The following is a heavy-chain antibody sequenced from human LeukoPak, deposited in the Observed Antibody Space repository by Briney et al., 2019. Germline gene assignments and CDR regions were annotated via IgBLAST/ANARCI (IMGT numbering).Heavy chain of an antibody. CDR3: ARYGDDSSGYYFDY. Sequence: ASVKVSCKASGYTFTSYAMHWVRQAPGQRLEWMGWIDAGNGNTKYSQKFQGRVTITRDTSASTAYMELSSLRSEDTAVYYCARYGDDSSGYYFDYWGQGTLVTVSS. J-gene: IGHJ4*02. V-gene: IGHV1-3*01. CDR1: GYTFTSYA. CDR2: IDAGNGNT. D-gene: IGHD3-22*01.